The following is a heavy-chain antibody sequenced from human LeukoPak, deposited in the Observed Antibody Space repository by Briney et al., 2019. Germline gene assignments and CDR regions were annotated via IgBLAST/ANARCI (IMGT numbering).Heavy chain of an antibody. CDR1: GFTFSSYW. V-gene: IGHV3-7*01. CDR3: ARDRRITMVRRVIMTLDY. CDR2: IKQDGSEK. D-gene: IGHD3-10*01. J-gene: IGHJ4*02. Sequence: GGSLRLSCAASGFTFSSYWMSWVRQAPGKGLEWVANIKQDGSEKYYVDSVKGRFTISRDNAKNSLYLQMNSLRAEDTAVYYRARDRRITMVRRVIMTLDYWGQGTLVTVSS.